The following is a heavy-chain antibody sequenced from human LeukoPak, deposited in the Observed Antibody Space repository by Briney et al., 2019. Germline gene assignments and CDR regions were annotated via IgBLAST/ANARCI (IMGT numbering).Heavy chain of an antibody. Sequence: GGSLRLSCAASGFTFSSYGMSWVRQAPGKGLEWVSAISGSGGSTYYADSVKGRFTISRDNSKNTLYLQMNSLRAEDTALYFCAQWSRYFDYWGQGTLVTVS. CDR1: GFTFSSYG. CDR3: AQWSRYFDY. V-gene: IGHV3-23*01. J-gene: IGHJ4*02. CDR2: ISGSGGST. D-gene: IGHD1-26*01.